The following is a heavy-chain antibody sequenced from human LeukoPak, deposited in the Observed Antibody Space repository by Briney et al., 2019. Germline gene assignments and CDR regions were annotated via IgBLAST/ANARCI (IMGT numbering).Heavy chain of an antibody. CDR1: GFTFSYNP. J-gene: IGHJ4*02. V-gene: IGHV3-23*01. CDR2: ITGSGDST. Sequence: GGSLRLSCAASGFTFSYNPMSWVRQAPGKGLELVSAITGSGDSTSYADSVKGRFTISRDNAKNSLYLQMNSLRAEDTALYYCAKETSGEFGYWGQGTLVTVSS. D-gene: IGHD3-10*01. CDR3: AKETSGEFGY.